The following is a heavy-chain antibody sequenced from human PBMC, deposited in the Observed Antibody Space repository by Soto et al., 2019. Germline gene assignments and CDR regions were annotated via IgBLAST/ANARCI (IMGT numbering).Heavy chain of an antibody. CDR2: IYSGGST. V-gene: IGHV3-66*01. CDR3: EIVFDYGAYIDFDI. Sequence: GVSLRLSRATSGFTINSNYIIWVPQATGKGLEWVSVIYSGGSTYYADSVKGRFTISRDNSKNTLYLQMNSLRAEDTAVYYCEIVFDYGAYIDFDIWGQGTMV. J-gene: IGHJ3*02. D-gene: IGHD4-17*01. CDR1: GFTINSNY.